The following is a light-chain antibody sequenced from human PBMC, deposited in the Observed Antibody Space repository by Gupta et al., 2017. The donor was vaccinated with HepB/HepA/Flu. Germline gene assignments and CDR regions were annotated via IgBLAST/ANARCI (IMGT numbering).Light chain of an antibody. CDR3: QQSYIIPYT. V-gene: IGKV1-39*01. CDR1: HSISAY. Sequence: DIQMTQSPSSLSASVGDRVTITCRASHSISAYLNWYQQKPGRAPRLLIYGASNLQTGVPSRFSGSGSGTDFPLTISRLQPEDVATFYCQQSYIIPYTFGQGTKVEI. J-gene: IGKJ2*01. CDR2: GAS.